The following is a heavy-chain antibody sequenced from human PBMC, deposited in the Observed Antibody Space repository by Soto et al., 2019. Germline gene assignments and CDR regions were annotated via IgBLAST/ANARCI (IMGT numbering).Heavy chain of an antibody. J-gene: IGHJ3*02. Sequence: SETLSLTCTVSGGSISSGGYYWSWIRQHPGKGLEWIGYIYYSGSTYYNPSPKSRVTISVDTSKNQFSLKLSSVTAADTAVYYCARLARGNAFDIWGQGTMVTVSS. CDR2: IYYSGST. CDR1: GGSISSGGYY. D-gene: IGHD3-10*01. V-gene: IGHV4-31*03. CDR3: ARLARGNAFDI.